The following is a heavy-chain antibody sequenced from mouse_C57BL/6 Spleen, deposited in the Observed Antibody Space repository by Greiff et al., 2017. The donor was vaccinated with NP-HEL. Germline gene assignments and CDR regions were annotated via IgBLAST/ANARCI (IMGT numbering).Heavy chain of an antibody. V-gene: IGHV1-52*01. D-gene: IGHD1-1*01. Sequence: QVQLQQPGAELVRPGSSVKLSCKASGYTFTSYWMHWVKQRPIQGLEWIGNIDPSDSETHYNQKFKDKATLTVDKSSSTAYMQLSSLTSEDSAVYYCARSYYYGSSLYAMDYWGQGTPVTVSS. CDR2: IDPSDSET. CDR3: ARSYYYGSSLYAMDY. CDR1: GYTFTSYW. J-gene: IGHJ4*01.